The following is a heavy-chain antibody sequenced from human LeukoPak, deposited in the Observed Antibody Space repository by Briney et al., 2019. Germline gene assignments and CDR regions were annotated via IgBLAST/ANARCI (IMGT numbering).Heavy chain of an antibody. J-gene: IGHJ4*02. CDR2: INHSGST. CDR3: ARGRGVLLWFGESPNFDY. CDR1: GGSFSGYY. D-gene: IGHD3-10*01. Sequence: ASETLSLTCAVYGGSFSGYYWSWIRQPPGKGLGWIGEINHSGSTNYNPSLKSRVTISVDTSKNQFSLKLSSVTAADTAVYYCARGRGVLLWFGESPNFDYWGQGTLVTVSS. V-gene: IGHV4-34*01.